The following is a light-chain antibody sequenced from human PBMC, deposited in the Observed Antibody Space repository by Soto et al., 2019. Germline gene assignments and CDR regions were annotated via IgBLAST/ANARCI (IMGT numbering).Light chain of an antibody. Sequence: EIVLTQSPGTLSLSPGERATLTCRASQSVSSSYLAWYQQKPGQAPRLLIYGASNRATGIPDRFSGSGSGTDFTLTLSRLEPEDFAVYYCQYYGSSPRTFGQGTKVDIK. CDR3: QYYGSSPRT. CDR1: QSVSSSY. J-gene: IGKJ1*01. CDR2: GAS. V-gene: IGKV3-20*01.